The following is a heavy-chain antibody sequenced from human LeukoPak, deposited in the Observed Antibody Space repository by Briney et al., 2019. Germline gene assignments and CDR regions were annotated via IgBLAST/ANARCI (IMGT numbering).Heavy chain of an antibody. Sequence: PGGSLRLSCAASGFTFSNAWMSWVRQAPGKGLEWVSVIYSGGSTYYADSVKGRFTISRDNSENTLYLQMNSLRAEDTAVYYCASEPGVAAAAEGFPYGMDVWGQGTTVTVSS. V-gene: IGHV3-66*01. CDR3: ASEPGVAAAAEGFPYGMDV. J-gene: IGHJ6*02. CDR1: GFTFSNAW. CDR2: IYSGGST. D-gene: IGHD6-13*01.